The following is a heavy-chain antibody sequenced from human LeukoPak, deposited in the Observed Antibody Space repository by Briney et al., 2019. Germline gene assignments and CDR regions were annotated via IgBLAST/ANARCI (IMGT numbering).Heavy chain of an antibody. J-gene: IGHJ4*02. V-gene: IGHV4-59*08. Sequence: SETLSLTRTVSGGSISNYYWSWIRQPPGKGLEWIGYIYYSGSTNYNPSLKSRVTISIDTSKNQFSLNLNSVTAADTAVYYCARRVLRSAPFDYWGQGTLVTVSS. CDR2: IYYSGST. CDR3: ARRVLRSAPFDY. D-gene: IGHD4-17*01. CDR1: GGSISNYY.